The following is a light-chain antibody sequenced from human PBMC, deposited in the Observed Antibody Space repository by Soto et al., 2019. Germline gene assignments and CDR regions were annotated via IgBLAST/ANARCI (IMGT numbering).Light chain of an antibody. CDR1: ESVDSNY. Sequence: EIVLTQSPGTLSLSPGERATLSCRATESVDSNYLAWYQQKPGQAPRLLIYGAASRATGTPDRFSGSGSGTDFILTISRLDPEDSAVYYCHQYSDSPQTFGQGTKVDIK. V-gene: IGKV3-20*01. CDR2: GAA. CDR3: HQYSDSPQT. J-gene: IGKJ1*01.